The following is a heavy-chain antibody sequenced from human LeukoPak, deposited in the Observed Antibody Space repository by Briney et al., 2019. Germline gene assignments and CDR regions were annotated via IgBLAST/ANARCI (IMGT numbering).Heavy chain of an antibody. V-gene: IGHV4-59*01. D-gene: IGHD1-1*01. CDR1: GGSISSYY. CDR2: ISNSGST. Sequence: SETLSLTCTVSGGSISSYYRSWIRQPPGEGLEWIGYISNSGSTNYNPSLKSRVTISVDTSKNQLSLKLSSVTAADTAVYHCVRLQPNTGEWAFDIWGQGTMVSVSS. J-gene: IGHJ3*02. CDR3: VRLQPNTGEWAFDI.